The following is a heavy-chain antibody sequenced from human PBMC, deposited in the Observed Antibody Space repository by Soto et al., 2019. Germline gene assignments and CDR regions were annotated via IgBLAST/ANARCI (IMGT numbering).Heavy chain of an antibody. V-gene: IGHV1-69*13. CDR3: ARGERYYYYGMDV. CDR2: IIPIFGTA. CDR1: GGTFSSYA. J-gene: IGHJ6*02. Sequence: SVKVSFKASGGTFSSYAISWLRQAPGQGLEWMGGIIPIFGTANYAQKFQGRVTITADESTSTAYMELSSLRSEDTAVYYCARGERYYYYGMDVWGQGTTVTVSS. D-gene: IGHD1-1*01.